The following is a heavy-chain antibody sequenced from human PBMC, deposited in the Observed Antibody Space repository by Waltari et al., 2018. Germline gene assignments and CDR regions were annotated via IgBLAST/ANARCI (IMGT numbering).Heavy chain of an antibody. Sequence: ELQLVESGGGLVKPGGSLRLSCAASGFTFGSLSANRVRQVSGKGLEWDSSISSSSSYIYYADSVKGRFTISRDNAKNSLYLQMNSLRAEDTAVYYCAGGYCSSTSCPLADAFDIWGQGTMVTVSS. V-gene: IGHV3-21*01. CDR3: AGGYCSSTSCPLADAFDI. D-gene: IGHD2-2*01. J-gene: IGHJ3*02. CDR1: GFTFGSLS. CDR2: ISSSSSYI.